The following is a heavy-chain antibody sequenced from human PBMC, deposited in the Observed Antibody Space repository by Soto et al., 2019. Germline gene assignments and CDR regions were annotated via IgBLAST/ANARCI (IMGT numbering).Heavy chain of an antibody. Sequence: ASVKVSCKASGGTFSSYAISWVRQAPGQGLEWMGGIIPIFGTANYAQKFRGRVTITADESTSTAYMELSSLRSEDTAVYYCARSSRWYGDYEDYYYYGMDVWGQGTTVTVSS. CDR1: GGTFSSYA. V-gene: IGHV1-69*13. D-gene: IGHD4-17*01. CDR2: IIPIFGTA. J-gene: IGHJ6*02. CDR3: ARSSRWYGDYEDYYYYGMDV.